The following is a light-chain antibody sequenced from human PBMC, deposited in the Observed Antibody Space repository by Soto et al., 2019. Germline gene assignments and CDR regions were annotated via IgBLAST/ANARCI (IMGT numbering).Light chain of an antibody. CDR2: DVS. J-gene: IGLJ2*01. CDR3: SSYTSSSTLL. CDR1: SNDIGGYNY. V-gene: IGLV2-14*01. Sequence: QSALTQPASVSGSPGQSITFSCTGTSNDIGGYNYVSWYQQHTGKAPKLMIFDVSNRPSGVYYRFSGSKSGNTASLTISGLQAEDEADYYCSSYTSSSTLLFGGGTKLTVL.